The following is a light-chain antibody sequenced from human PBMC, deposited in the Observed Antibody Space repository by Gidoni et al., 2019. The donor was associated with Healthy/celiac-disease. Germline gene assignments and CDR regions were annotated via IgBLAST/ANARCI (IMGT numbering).Light chain of an antibody. CDR3: QQYYSTPPT. CDR1: QSVLYSSNNKNY. CDR2: WAS. J-gene: IGKJ1*01. Sequence: EIVMTQSPDSLAVSRGERATINCKSSQSVLYSSNNKNYLAWYQQKPGQPPKLLIYWASTRESGVPDRFSGSGSGTDFTLTISSLQAEDVAVYYCQQYYSTPPTFGQGTKVEIK. V-gene: IGKV4-1*01.